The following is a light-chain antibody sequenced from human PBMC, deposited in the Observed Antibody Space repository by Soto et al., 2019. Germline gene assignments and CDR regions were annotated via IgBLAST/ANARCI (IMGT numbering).Light chain of an antibody. CDR2: EVS. J-gene: IGLJ2*01. CDR3: SSYAGSNNYVV. Sequence: QSALTQPPSASGSPGQSVTISCTGTSSDAGGYDRVSWYQQHPGKVPKLMIYEVSKRPSGVPDRFSASKSGNTASLTVSGLPTEDEADYYCSSYAGSNNYVVFGGGTKLTVL. V-gene: IGLV2-8*01. CDR1: SSDAGGYDR.